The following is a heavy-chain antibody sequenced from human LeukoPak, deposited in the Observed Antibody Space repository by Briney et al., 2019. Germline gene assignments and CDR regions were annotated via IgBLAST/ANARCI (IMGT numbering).Heavy chain of an antibody. CDR1: GFSFSNYA. CDR3: ARGLSGGDY. J-gene: IGHJ4*02. D-gene: IGHD3-10*01. CDR2: ISSNGGST. Sequence: PGGSLRLSCAASGFSFSNYAMHWVRQAPGKGLEYVSAISSNGGSTDYANSVKGRFTISRDNSKNTLYLQMGSLRAEDMAVYYCARGLSGGDYWGQGTLVTVSS. V-gene: IGHV3-64*01.